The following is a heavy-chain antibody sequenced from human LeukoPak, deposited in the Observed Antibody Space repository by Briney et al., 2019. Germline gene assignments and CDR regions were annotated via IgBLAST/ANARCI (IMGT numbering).Heavy chain of an antibody. CDR3: ARAAGGIQLWTSYYFDY. V-gene: IGHV1-69*04. J-gene: IGHJ4*02. CDR2: IIPILGIA. Sequence: ASVKVSCKASGGTFSSYAISWVRQAPGQGLEWMGRIIPILGIANYAQKFQGRVTITADKSTSTAYMELSSLRSEDTAVYYCARAAGGIQLWTSYYFDYWGQGTLVTVSS. CDR1: GGTFSSYA. D-gene: IGHD5-18*01.